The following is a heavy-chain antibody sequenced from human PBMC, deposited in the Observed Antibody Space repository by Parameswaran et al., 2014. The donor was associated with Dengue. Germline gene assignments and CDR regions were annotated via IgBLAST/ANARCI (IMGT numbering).Heavy chain of an antibody. CDR3: ARDGPYCSSTSCQIYYYYYYGMDV. J-gene: IGHJ6*02. CDR2: IWYDGSNK. V-gene: IGHV3-33*01. D-gene: IGHD2-2*01. Sequence: WIRQPPGKGLEWVAVIWYDGSNKYYADSVKGRFTISRDNSKNTLYLQMNSLRAEDTAVYYCARDGPYCSSTSCQIYYYYYYGMDVWGQGDHGHRLL.